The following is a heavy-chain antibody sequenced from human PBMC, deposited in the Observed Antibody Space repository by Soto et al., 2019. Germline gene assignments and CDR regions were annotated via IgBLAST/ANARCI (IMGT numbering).Heavy chain of an antibody. V-gene: IGHV1-18*01. Sequence: ASVKVSCKASGYTFTSYGISWVRQAPGQGLEWMGWISAYNGNTNYAQKLQGRVTITADKSTSTAYMELSSLRSEDTAVYYCARGGYYDILTGYYSPFDYWGQGTLVTVSS. CDR1: GYTFTSYG. CDR2: ISAYNGNT. CDR3: ARGGYYDILTGYYSPFDY. J-gene: IGHJ4*02. D-gene: IGHD3-9*01.